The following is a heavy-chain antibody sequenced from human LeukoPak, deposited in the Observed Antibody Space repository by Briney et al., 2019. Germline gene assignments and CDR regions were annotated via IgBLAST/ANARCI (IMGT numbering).Heavy chain of an antibody. J-gene: IGHJ4*02. V-gene: IGHV3-30*18. Sequence: GGSLRLSCAASGFTFSSYGMHWVRQAPGKGLEWVAVISYDGSNKYYADSVKGRFTISRDNSKNTLYLQMNSLRAEDTAVYYCAKDPQHYYGSGRYIDYWGQGTLVTVSS. CDR3: AKDPQHYYGSGRYIDY. D-gene: IGHD3-10*01. CDR2: ISYDGSNK. CDR1: GFTFSSYG.